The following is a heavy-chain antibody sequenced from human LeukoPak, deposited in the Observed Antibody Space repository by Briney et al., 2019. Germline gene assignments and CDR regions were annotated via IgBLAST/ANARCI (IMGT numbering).Heavy chain of an antibody. Sequence: ASVKVSCKASGYSFTGYFMHWVRQAPGQGLEWMGWINPNSGGTNYAQKFQGRVTMTRDTSISTAYMELGRPRSDDTAVYYCARVRGGSYYFDYWGQGTLVTVSS. CDR1: GYSFTGYF. CDR2: INPNSGGT. D-gene: IGHD1-26*01. CDR3: ARVRGGSYYFDY. J-gene: IGHJ4*02. V-gene: IGHV1-2*02.